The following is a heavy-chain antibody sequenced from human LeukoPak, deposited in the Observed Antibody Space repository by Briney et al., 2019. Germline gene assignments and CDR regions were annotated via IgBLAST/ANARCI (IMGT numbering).Heavy chain of an antibody. CDR1: GFTFSDYY. D-gene: IGHD6-19*01. J-gene: IGHJ6*03. CDR2: ISSSGSTI. V-gene: IGHV3-11*01. Sequence: GGSLRLSCAASGFTFSDYYMSWIRQAPGKGLEWVSYISSSGSTIYYADSVKGRFTISRDNAKNSLFLQMNSLRAEDTAVYYCARHSFSVAPYYYYYMDVWGKGTTVTISS. CDR3: ARHSFSVAPYYYYYMDV.